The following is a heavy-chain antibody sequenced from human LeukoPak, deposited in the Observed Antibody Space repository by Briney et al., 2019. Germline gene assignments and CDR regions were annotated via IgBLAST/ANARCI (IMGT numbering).Heavy chain of an antibody. CDR1: GYTFTSYG. CDR2: INPSGGST. J-gene: IGHJ4*02. CDR3: ARDGGYSGYDFDY. D-gene: IGHD5-12*01. V-gene: IGHV1-46*01. Sequence: GASVTVSCTASGYTFTSYGISWVRQAPGQGLEWMGIINPSGGSTSYAQKFQGRVTMTRDTSISTAYMELSRLRSDDTAVYYCARDGGYSGYDFDYWGQGTLVTVSS.